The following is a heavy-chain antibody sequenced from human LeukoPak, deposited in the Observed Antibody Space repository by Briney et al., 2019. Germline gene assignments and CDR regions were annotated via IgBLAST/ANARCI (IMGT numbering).Heavy chain of an antibody. J-gene: IGHJ6*02. CDR3: ARDDLVYSVHHGMDV. CDR1: GVSISTYY. Sequence: PSETLSLTCTVSGVSISTYYWSWIRQPAGKGLEWIGRIYTSESINYNPTLKSRITMSVDTSKNQISLRLSSVTAADTAVYFCARDDLVYSVHHGMDVWGRGITVTVSS. V-gene: IGHV4-4*07. D-gene: IGHD2-15*01. CDR2: IYTSESI.